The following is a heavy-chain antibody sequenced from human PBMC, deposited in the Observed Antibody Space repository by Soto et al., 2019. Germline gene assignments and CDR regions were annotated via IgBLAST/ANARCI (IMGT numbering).Heavy chain of an antibody. J-gene: IGHJ4*02. CDR3: SRTVTTVTTPYYFDY. D-gene: IGHD4-17*01. CDR1: GFTFNNYA. CDR2: VSYDGSNK. V-gene: IGHV3-30-3*01. Sequence: QVQLVESGGGVVQPGRSLRLSCAASGFTFNNYAMHWVRQAPGKGLEWVAVVSYDGSNKYYADSVKGRFTISRDNSKDTRYLQMNSLRGEDTAVFYCSRTVTTVTTPYYFDYWGQGTLVTVSS.